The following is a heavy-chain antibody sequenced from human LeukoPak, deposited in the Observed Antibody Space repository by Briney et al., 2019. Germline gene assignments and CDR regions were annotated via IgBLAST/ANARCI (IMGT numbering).Heavy chain of an antibody. CDR3: ASPGYCSGSVCYSGYLQH. CDR1: GFTFNSYA. J-gene: IGHJ1*01. Sequence: GGSLRLSCAASGFTFNSYAMSWARQAPGKGLEWISAINDGGGDTYYADSVKGRFTISRDSSKNTLYLQMHSLRAEDTAVYYCASPGYCSGSVCYSGYLQHWGQGTLVTVST. CDR2: INDGGGDT. D-gene: IGHD2-15*01. V-gene: IGHV3-23*01.